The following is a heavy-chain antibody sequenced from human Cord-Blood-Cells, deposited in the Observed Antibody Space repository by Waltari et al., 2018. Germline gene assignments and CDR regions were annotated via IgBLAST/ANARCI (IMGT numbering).Heavy chain of an antibody. CDR2: IYYSGST. Sequence: QVQLQESGPGLVKPSETLSLTCPVSGGSISSYYWSWIRQPPGKGLGWIGYIYYSGSTHYCPALKSRVTISVYTSKNQSSLKLSSVTAADTAVYYCARVLLSSSSDYFDYWGQGTLVTVSS. CDR1: GGSISSYY. D-gene: IGHD6-6*01. CDR3: ARVLLSSSSDYFDY. J-gene: IGHJ4*02. V-gene: IGHV4-59*01.